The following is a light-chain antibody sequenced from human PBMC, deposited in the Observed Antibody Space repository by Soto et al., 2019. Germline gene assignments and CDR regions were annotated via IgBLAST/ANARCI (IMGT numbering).Light chain of an antibody. Sequence: QAVVTQEPSLTVSPGGTVTLTYGSSTGAVTSGHYPYWFQQKPGQAPRTLIYDTSNKHSWTPARFSGSLLGGKAALTLSGAQPEDEAEYYCLLSFSGAQVVFGGGTKVTVL. CDR3: LLSFSGAQVV. J-gene: IGLJ2*01. V-gene: IGLV7-46*01. CDR2: DTS. CDR1: TGAVTSGHY.